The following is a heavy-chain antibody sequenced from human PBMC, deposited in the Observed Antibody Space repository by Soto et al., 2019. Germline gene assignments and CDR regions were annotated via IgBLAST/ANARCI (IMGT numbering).Heavy chain of an antibody. V-gene: IGHV4-59*08. Sequence: SETLSLTCTVSGGSINSYYWSWVRQPPGKGLEWIGYISYSGSTNYNPSLKSRVSISVDTSKNQFSLRLSSVTAADTAVYYCASYNIEGGYRFFDNWGQGTLVTVSS. CDR1: GGSINSYY. D-gene: IGHD1-26*01. CDR2: ISYSGST. CDR3: ASYNIEGGYRFFDN. J-gene: IGHJ4*02.